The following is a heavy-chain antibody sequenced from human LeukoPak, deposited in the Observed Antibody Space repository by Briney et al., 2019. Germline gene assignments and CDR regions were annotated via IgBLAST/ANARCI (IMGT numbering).Heavy chain of an antibody. CDR3: ARVGSSGTVKYFDY. CDR1: GFTFSSYA. D-gene: IGHD4-11*01. CDR2: ISSHGGST. J-gene: IGHJ4*02. Sequence: PGGSLRLFCAASGFTFSSYAMHWVRQAPGKGLEYVSAISSHGGSTYYANSVKGRFTISRDNSKNTLYLQMGSLRAEDMAVYYCARVGSSGTVKYFDYWGQGTLVTVSS. V-gene: IGHV3-64*01.